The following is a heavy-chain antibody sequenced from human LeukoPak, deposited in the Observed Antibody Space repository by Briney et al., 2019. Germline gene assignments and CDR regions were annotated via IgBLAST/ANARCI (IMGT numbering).Heavy chain of an antibody. CDR3: ARDRDYYDSSGYYDY. CDR2: ISGSGGST. V-gene: IGHV3-23*01. D-gene: IGHD3-22*01. J-gene: IGHJ4*02. Sequence: GGSLRLSCAASGFTFSSYAMSWVRQAPGKGLEWVSAISGSGGSTYYADSVKGRFTISRDNSKNTLYLQMNSLRAEDTAVYYCARDRDYYDSSGYYDYWGQGTLVTVSS. CDR1: GFTFSSYA.